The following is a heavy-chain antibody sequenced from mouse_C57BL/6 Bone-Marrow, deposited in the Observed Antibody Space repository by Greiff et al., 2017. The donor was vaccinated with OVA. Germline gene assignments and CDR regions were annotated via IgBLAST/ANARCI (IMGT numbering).Heavy chain of an antibody. CDR2: IDPENGDT. V-gene: IGHV14-4*01. Sequence: VHVKQSGAELVRPGASVKLSCTASGFNIKDDYMHWVKQRPEQGLEWIGWIDPENGDTEYASKFQGKATITEDTSSNTAYLQLSSLTSEDTAVYYCTTTLAYWGQGTLVTVSA. CDR3: TTTLAY. CDR1: GFNIKDDY. J-gene: IGHJ3*01.